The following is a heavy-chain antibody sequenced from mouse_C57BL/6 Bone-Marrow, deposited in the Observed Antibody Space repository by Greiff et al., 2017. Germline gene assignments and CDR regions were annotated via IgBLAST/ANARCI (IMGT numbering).Heavy chain of an antibody. CDR3: ARPDGYYGWYFDV. CDR2: ISSGSSTI. D-gene: IGHD2-3*01. J-gene: IGHJ1*03. CDR1: GFTFSDYG. V-gene: IGHV5-17*01. Sequence: EVQVVESGGGLVKPGGSLKLSCAASGFTFSDYGMHWVRQAPEKGLEWVAYISSGSSTIYYADTVKGRFTISRDNAKNTLFLQMTSLRSEDTAMYYCARPDGYYGWYFDVWGKGTTVTVSS.